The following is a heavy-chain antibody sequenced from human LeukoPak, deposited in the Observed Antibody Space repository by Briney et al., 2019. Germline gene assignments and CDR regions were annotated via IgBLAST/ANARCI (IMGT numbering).Heavy chain of an antibody. Sequence: ASVKVSCKASGGTFSSYAISWVRQAPGQGLEWMGGIIPIFDSANYAQKFQGRVTITADESTSTAYMELSSLRSEDTAVYYCASPYCTNGVCYYYFDYWGQGTLVTVSS. CDR1: GGTFSSYA. V-gene: IGHV1-69*13. CDR2: IIPIFDSA. D-gene: IGHD2-8*01. J-gene: IGHJ4*02. CDR3: ASPYCTNGVCYYYFDY.